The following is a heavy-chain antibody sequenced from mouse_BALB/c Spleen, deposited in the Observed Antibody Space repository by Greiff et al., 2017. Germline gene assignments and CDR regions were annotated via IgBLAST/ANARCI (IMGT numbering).Heavy chain of an antibody. V-gene: IGHV5-12-2*01. CDR3: ARCGNYPYFDY. CDR2: ISNGGGST. Sequence: EVQGVESGGGLVQPGGSLKLSCAASGFTFSSYTMSWVRQTPEKRLEWVAYISNGGGSTYYPDTVKGRFTISRDNAKNTLYLQMSSLKSEDTAMYYCARCGNYPYFDYWGQGTTLTVSS. J-gene: IGHJ2*01. CDR1: GFTFSSYT. D-gene: IGHD2-1*01.